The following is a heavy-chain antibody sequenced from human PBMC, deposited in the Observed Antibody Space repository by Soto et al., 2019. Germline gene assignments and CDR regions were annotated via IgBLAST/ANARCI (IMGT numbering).Heavy chain of an antibody. Sequence: GGSMRLCCAAYGVTLISYGMHWVRQAPGKGLEWLAVISYDGSNKYYADSVKGRFTISRDNSKNTLYLQMNSLRAEDTAVYYCAKDLRGYSYGRRYYYYYGMDVWGQGTTVPSP. V-gene: IGHV3-30*18. CDR1: GVTLISYG. CDR2: ISYDGSNK. CDR3: AKDLRGYSYGRRYYYYYGMDV. D-gene: IGHD5-18*01. J-gene: IGHJ6*02.